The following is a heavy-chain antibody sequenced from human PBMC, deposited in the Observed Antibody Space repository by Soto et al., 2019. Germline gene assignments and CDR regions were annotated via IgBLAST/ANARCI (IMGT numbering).Heavy chain of an antibody. CDR2: INAGNGNT. CDR3: ATGLLSPRFHYYSYFGMDV. J-gene: IGHJ6*02. CDR1: GYTFTSYA. D-gene: IGHD3-10*01. V-gene: IGHV1-3*01. Sequence: ASVKVSCKASGYTFTSYAMHWVRQAPGQRLEWMGWINAGNGNTKYSQKFQGRVTITWDTSASTAYMELSSLRSEDTAVYYCATGLLSPRFHYYSYFGMDVWGQGTSVTVSS.